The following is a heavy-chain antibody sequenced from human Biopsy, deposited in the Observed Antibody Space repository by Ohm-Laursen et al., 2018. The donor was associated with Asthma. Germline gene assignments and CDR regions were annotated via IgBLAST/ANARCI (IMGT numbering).Heavy chain of an antibody. V-gene: IGHV4-61*01. CDR2: IYYSGST. Sequence: GTLSLTCTVSGGSVSSGSYYWSWIRQPPGKGLEWFGYIYYSGSTYYNPSLKSRVTISVDTSKNQFSLKLSSVTAADTAVYFCARGPSPHYHTSNGKFDLWGQGTLVTVSS. J-gene: IGHJ5*02. CDR3: ARGPSPHYHTSNGKFDL. CDR1: GGSVSSGSYY. D-gene: IGHD2-8*01.